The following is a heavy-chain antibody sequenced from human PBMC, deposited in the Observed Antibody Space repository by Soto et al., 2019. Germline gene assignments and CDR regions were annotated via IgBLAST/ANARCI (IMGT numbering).Heavy chain of an antibody. D-gene: IGHD2-21*02. CDR2: INPNSGGT. CDR3: ARIIWATATGDYGVDV. Sequence: QVQLVQSGAEVKKPGASVKVSCKASGYTFTTYYIHWVRQAPGQGPEWMGWINPNSGGTKYAQKFQGRVTVTRDTSISTAYMELSRLSSDDTAVYYCARIIWATATGDYGVDVWGQGTTVTVSS. CDR1: GYTFTTYY. V-gene: IGHV1-2*02. J-gene: IGHJ6*02.